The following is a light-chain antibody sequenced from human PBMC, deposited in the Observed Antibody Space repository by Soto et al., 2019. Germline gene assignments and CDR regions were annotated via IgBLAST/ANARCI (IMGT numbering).Light chain of an antibody. CDR1: QSVSGDY. V-gene: IGKV3-20*01. Sequence: EVVLTQSPDILSLSPGERASLSCRASQSVSGDYVAWYQQKPGQAPGLLIHGAYNRATGIPDRFSGSGSGADFTLTISRLEPEDFAVCFCQQHGNSPPGTXGQGTRLDIK. CDR3: QQHGNSPPGT. J-gene: IGKJ5*01. CDR2: GAY.